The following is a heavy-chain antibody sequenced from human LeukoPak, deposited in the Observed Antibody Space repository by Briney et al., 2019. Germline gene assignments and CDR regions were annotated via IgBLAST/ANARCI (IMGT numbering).Heavy chain of an antibody. J-gene: IGHJ6*02. Sequence: GGSLRLSCSASGFTFSSYAMHWVRQAPGKGLEYVSAISSNGGSTYYADSVKGRFTISRDNSKNTLYLQMSSLRVDDTAVYYCVKTHFDHYYGLDVWGQGTTVSVSS. V-gene: IGHV3-64D*09. CDR1: GFTFSSYA. CDR3: VKTHFDHYYGLDV. CDR2: ISSNGGST.